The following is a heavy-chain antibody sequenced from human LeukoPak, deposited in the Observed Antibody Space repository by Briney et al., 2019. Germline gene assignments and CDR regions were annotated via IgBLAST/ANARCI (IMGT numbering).Heavy chain of an antibody. CDR2: INHSGST. CDR3: AIPGANTVTTLDY. Sequence: SETLSLTCAVYGGSFSGCYWSWIRQPPGKGLEWIGEINHSGSTNYNPSLKSRVTISVDTSKNQFSLKLSSVTAADTAVYYCAIPGANTVTTLDYWGQGTLVTVSS. J-gene: IGHJ4*02. CDR1: GGSFSGCY. D-gene: IGHD4-17*01. V-gene: IGHV4-34*01.